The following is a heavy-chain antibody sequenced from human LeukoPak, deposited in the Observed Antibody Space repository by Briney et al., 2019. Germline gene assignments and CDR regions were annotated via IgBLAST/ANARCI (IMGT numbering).Heavy chain of an antibody. CDR3: AKDSIPGIYYFDY. V-gene: IGHV3-30*18. J-gene: IGHJ4*02. CDR1: GFTFSNYD. D-gene: IGHD3-10*01. Sequence: GGSLRLSCAASGFTFSNYDMHWVRQAPGKGLEWVAVISYDGSNKYYADSVKGRFTISRDNSKNTLFLRMNSLRAEDTAVYYCAKDSIPGIYYFDYWGQGTLVTVSS. CDR2: ISYDGSNK.